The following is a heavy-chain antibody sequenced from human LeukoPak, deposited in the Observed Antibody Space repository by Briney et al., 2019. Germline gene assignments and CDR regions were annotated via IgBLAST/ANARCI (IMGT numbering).Heavy chain of an antibody. J-gene: IGHJ5*02. CDR3: ARGRPEEYGWFDP. D-gene: IGHD2/OR15-2a*01. CDR2: INHSGST. Sequence: SETLSLTCAVYGGSFSGYYWSWIRQPPGKGLEWIGEINHSGSTNYNPSLKSRVTISVDTSKNQFSLKLSSVTAADTAVYYCARGRPEEYGWFDPWGQGTLVTVSS. V-gene: IGHV4-34*01. CDR1: GGSFSGYY.